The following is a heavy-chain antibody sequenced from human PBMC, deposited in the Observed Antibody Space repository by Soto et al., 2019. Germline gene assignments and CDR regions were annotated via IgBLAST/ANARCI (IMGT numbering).Heavy chain of an antibody. J-gene: IGHJ6*02. CDR3: ARVGYCISTSCYGSGMDV. Sequence: EVQLVESGGGLIQPGGSLRLSCAASGFTVSSNYMSWVRQVPGKGLEWVSVIYSGGSTYYADSVKGRFTISRDNSKNTLYLQMNSLRAEDTAVYYCARVGYCISTSCYGSGMDVWGQGTTVTVSS. CDR1: GFTVSSNY. V-gene: IGHV3-53*01. CDR2: IYSGGST. D-gene: IGHD2-2*01.